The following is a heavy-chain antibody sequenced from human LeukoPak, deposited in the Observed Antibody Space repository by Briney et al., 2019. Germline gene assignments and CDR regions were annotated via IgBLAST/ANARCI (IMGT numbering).Heavy chain of an antibody. D-gene: IGHD3-9*01. CDR1: GYTFTSYD. CDR2: MNPNSGNT. J-gene: IGHJ4*02. CDR3: ARDRIPLLRYFDWLLDY. Sequence: GASVKVSCKASGYTFTSYDINWVRQATGQGLEWMGWMNPNSGNTGYAQKFQGRVTMTRNTSISTAYMELSSLRSEDTAVYYCARDRIPLLRYFDWLLDYWGQGTLVTVSS. V-gene: IGHV1-8*01.